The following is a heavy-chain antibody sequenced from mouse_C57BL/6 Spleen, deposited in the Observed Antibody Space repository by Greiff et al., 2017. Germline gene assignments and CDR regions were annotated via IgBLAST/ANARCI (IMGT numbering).Heavy chain of an antibody. CDR3: ARTITTVVATNYAMDY. CDR1: GFSLTSYG. CDR2: IWSGGST. J-gene: IGHJ4*01. D-gene: IGHD1-1*01. V-gene: IGHV2-2*01. Sequence: VKLMESGPGLVQPSQSLSITCTASGFSLTSYGVHWVRQSPGKGLEWLGVIWSGGSTDYNAAFISSLSISKDNSKGQVFFKMNSLQADDTAIYYCARTITTVVATNYAMDYWGQGTSVTVSS.